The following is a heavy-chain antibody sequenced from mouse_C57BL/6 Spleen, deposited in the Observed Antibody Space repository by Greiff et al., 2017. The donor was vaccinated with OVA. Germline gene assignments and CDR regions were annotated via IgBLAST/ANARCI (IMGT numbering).Heavy chain of an antibody. Sequence: VKLVESGAELVRPGASVTLSCKASGYTFTDYEMHWVKQTPVHGLEWIGAIDPETGGTAYNQKFKGKAILTADKSSSTAYMELRSLTSEDSAVYYCTRCPYYYGSSYPYFDYWGQGTTLTVSS. D-gene: IGHD1-1*01. V-gene: IGHV1-15*01. CDR2: IDPETGGT. J-gene: IGHJ2*01. CDR1: GYTFTDYE. CDR3: TRCPYYYGSSYPYFDY.